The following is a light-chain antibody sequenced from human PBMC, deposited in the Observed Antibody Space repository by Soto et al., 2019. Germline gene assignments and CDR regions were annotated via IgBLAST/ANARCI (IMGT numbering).Light chain of an antibody. CDR1: QCISRY. J-gene: IGKJ5*01. Sequence: AIRMTQSPSSLSASTGDRVTMTCRASQCISRYLSWYQQKPGKAPKLLIYAASTLQSGVPSRFSGSGSGTDFTLTISCLQSEDFATYYCQQYYSYPPTFGQGTRLEI. CDR3: QQYYSYPPT. CDR2: AAS. V-gene: IGKV1-8*01.